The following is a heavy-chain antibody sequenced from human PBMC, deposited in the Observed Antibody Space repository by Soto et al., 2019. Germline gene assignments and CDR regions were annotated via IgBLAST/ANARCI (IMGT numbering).Heavy chain of an antibody. V-gene: IGHV1-3*01. CDR1: GYTFTSYA. Sequence: ASVEVSCKASGYTFTSYAMHWVRQAPGQRLEWMGWINAGNGNTKYSQKFQGRVTITRDTSASTAYMELSSLRSEDTAVYYCARHPERIAQIGWFDPWGQGTLVTVSS. D-gene: IGHD6-13*01. CDR2: INAGNGNT. J-gene: IGHJ5*02. CDR3: ARHPERIAQIGWFDP.